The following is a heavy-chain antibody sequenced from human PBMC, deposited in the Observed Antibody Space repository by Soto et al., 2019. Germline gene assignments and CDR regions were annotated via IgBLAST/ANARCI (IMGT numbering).Heavy chain of an antibody. Sequence: SETLSLTCTVSGGSVSSGSYYWSWIRQPPGKGLEWIGYIYYSGSTNYNPSLKSRVTISVDTSKNQFSLKLSSVTAADTAVYYCVSVYCISTSCHLNWFDPWGQGTLVTVSS. D-gene: IGHD2-2*01. CDR1: GGSVSSGSYY. V-gene: IGHV4-61*01. CDR2: IYYSGST. CDR3: VSVYCISTSCHLNWFDP. J-gene: IGHJ5*02.